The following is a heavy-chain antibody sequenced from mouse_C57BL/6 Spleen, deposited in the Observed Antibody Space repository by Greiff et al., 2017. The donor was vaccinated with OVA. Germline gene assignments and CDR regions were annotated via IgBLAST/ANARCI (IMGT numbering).Heavy chain of an antibody. CDR2: IDPEDGET. Sequence: EVQLQQSGAELVKPGASVKLSCTASGFNITDYYMHWVKQRTEQGLEWIGRIDPEDGETKYAPKFQGKATITADTSSNTAYLQRSSLTSEDTAVYYCARGGGPYWYFDVWGTGTTVTVSS. CDR1: GFNITDYY. J-gene: IGHJ1*03. CDR3: ARGGGPYWYFDV. V-gene: IGHV14-2*01.